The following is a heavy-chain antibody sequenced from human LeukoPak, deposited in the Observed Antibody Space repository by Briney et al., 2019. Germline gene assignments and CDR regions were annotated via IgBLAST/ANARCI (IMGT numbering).Heavy chain of an antibody. D-gene: IGHD2-8*01. Sequence: APVKVSCEASGYTFTGYYMHWVRQAPGQGLEWMGRINPNSGGTNYAQKFQGRVTMTRDTSISTAYMELSRLTSDDTAVYYCARDFTTYCSNGLCLDRNWFDPWGQGTLVTVSS. CDR1: GYTFTGYY. CDR2: INPNSGGT. V-gene: IGHV1-2*06. CDR3: ARDFTTYCSNGLCLDRNWFDP. J-gene: IGHJ5*02.